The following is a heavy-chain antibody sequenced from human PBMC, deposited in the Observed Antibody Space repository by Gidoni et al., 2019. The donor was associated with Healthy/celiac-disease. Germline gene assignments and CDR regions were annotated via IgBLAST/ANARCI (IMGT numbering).Heavy chain of an antibody. D-gene: IGHD6-19*01. Sequence: QVQLVQSGAEVKKPGSSVKVSCKASGGPFSSYAISWVRQAPGQGLEWMRGIIPIFGTANYAQKFQGRVTITADESTSTAYMELSSLRSEDTAVYYCARPPPYSSGWTLNYWGQGTLVTVSS. CDR3: ARPPPYSSGWTLNY. V-gene: IGHV1-69*01. CDR2: IIPIFGTA. J-gene: IGHJ4*02. CDR1: GGPFSSYA.